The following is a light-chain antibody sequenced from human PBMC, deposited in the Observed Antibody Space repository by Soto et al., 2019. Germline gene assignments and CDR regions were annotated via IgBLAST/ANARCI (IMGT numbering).Light chain of an antibody. CDR3: MQSVHCPPYT. J-gene: IGKJ2*01. Sequence: DVVMTQSPLSLSVTLGQPASISCRSSYSLLYSDGYTYLNWFQQRRGQSPRRLIYNVSNRDSVVTDRLSGSGSGTDFTLKISRVEAEDVAVYYCMQSVHCPPYTFGKGTKLEIK. CDR1: YSLLYSDGYTY. CDR2: NVS. V-gene: IGKV2-30*01.